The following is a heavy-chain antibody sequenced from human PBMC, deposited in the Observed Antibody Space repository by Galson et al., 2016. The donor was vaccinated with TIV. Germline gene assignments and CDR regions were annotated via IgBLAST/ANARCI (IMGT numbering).Heavy chain of an antibody. CDR2: MNPNSGNT. CDR1: GYTFTSYD. CDR3: ARSGDYGDY. V-gene: IGHV1-8*02. Sequence: SVKVSCKASGYTFTSYDINWVRQDTGQGLEWMGWMNPNSGNTGYAQKFRGRVTMTRNTSVRTAYMELSSLRSEGTAVYYCARSGDYGDYWGQGTLVTVSS. D-gene: IGHD4-17*01. J-gene: IGHJ4*02.